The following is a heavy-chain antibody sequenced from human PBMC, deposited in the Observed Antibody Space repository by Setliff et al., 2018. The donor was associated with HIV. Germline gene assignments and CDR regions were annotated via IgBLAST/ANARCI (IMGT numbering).Heavy chain of an antibody. V-gene: IGHV1-2*02. Sequence: ASVKVSCKASGYTFIGDYMHWVRQAPGQGLEWMGWINPNSGGTNFAQKFQGRVTMTRDTSISTAYMELSRLRSDNTAVYYCARGGLATGAFDIWGQGTMVTVSS. CDR2: INPNSGGT. CDR1: GYTFIGDY. CDR3: ARGGLATGAFDI. D-gene: IGHD5-12*01. J-gene: IGHJ3*02.